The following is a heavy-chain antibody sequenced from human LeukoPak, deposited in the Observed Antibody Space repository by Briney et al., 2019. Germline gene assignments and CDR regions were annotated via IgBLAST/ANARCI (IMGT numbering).Heavy chain of an antibody. Sequence: PGRSLRLSCATSGFSFGGYSMHWVRQAPGKGLEWVAVTWYDGTKKFYVDSVKGRFTISSDNFKNTLFLQMNSLRAENTAVYYCARDSTYGSFDYWSQGTLVTVSS. CDR3: ARDSTYGSFDY. CDR1: GFSFGGYS. CDR2: TWYDGTKK. J-gene: IGHJ4*02. V-gene: IGHV3-33*01. D-gene: IGHD3-10*01.